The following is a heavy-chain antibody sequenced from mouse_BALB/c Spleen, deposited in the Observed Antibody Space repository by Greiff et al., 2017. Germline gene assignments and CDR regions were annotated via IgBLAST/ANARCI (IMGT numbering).Heavy chain of an antibody. CDR3: ARGTVVATYYFDY. CDR2: ISSGGST. J-gene: IGHJ2*01. Sequence: EVKVVESGGGLVKPGGSLKLSCAASGFTFSSYAMSWVRQTPEKRLEWVASISSGGSTYYPDSVKGRFTISRDNARNILYLQMSSLRSEDTAMYYCARGTVVATYYFDYWGQGTTLTVSS. D-gene: IGHD1-1*01. CDR1: GFTFSSYA. V-gene: IGHV5-6-5*01.